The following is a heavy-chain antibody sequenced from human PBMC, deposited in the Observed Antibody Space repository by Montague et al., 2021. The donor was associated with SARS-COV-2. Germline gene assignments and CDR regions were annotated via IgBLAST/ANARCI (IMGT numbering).Heavy chain of an antibody. Sequence: TLSLTCSVSGGSISSANYYWSWIRQHPGKGLEFIGYIYYSGSYFYNPSLKSRLTISVDTSKNRLSLRLSSVTAADTAIYFCASQSGSYYNYFDLWSQGTLVTVSS. D-gene: IGHD1-26*01. CDR1: GGSISSANYY. J-gene: IGHJ4*02. V-gene: IGHV4-31*03. CDR3: ASQSGSYYNYFDL. CDR2: IYYSGSY.